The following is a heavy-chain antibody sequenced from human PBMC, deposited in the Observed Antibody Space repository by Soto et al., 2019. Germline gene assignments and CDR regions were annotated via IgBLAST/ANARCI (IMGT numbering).Heavy chain of an antibody. D-gene: IGHD3-16*01. CDR1: GGSISSYY. CDR3: DRTWGSTNDL. J-gene: IGHJ1*01. Sequence: SETLSLTCTVSGGSISSYYWSWIRQPPGKGLEWIGYIYYSGSTNYNPSLKSRVTISVDTSKNQFSLNLSSVTAAATAVYYCDRTWGSTNDLWARRTLVTVCS. V-gene: IGHV4-59*01. CDR2: IYYSGST.